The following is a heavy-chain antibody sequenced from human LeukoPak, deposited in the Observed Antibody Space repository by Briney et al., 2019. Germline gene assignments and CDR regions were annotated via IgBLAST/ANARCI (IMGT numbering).Heavy chain of an antibody. CDR2: IFYSGST. V-gene: IGHV4-59*01. Sequence: SETLSLTCSVSGGSFSSSYWNWIRQTPGKGLEWIGYIFYSGSTNYIPSLKSRVTISIHTSKNQFSLKLSSVTAADTGVYYCARGLEELGIWGQGTMVTVSS. CDR3: ARGLEELGI. D-gene: IGHD3-16*01. CDR1: GGSFSSSY. J-gene: IGHJ3*02.